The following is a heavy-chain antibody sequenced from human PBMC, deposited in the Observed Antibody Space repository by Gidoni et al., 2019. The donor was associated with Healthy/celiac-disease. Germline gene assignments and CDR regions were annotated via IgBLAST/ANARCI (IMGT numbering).Heavy chain of an antibody. J-gene: IGHJ6*02. Sequence: QVQLVQSGAEVKKPGSSVKVSCKASGGTFSSYAIRWVRQAPGQGLEWMGGIIPIFGTANYAQKFQGRVTITADESTSTAYMELSSLRSEDTAVYYCASSTGDYDSSGYSFYYYGMDVWGQGTTVTVSS. CDR3: ASSTGDYDSSGYSFYYYGMDV. V-gene: IGHV1-69*01. CDR1: GGTFSSYA. D-gene: IGHD3-22*01. CDR2: IIPIFGTA.